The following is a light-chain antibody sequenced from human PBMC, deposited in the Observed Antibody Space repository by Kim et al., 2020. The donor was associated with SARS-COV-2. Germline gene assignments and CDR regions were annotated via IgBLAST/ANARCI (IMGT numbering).Light chain of an antibody. CDR3: QSYDKSPGGWRI. CDR2: ANE. V-gene: IGLV1-40*01. CDR1: SSNIGADFH. Sequence: QSVLTQPPSVSGAPGQTVTISCTGTSSNIGADFHVHWYQQRPGTAPRLIIFANENRPSGVPDRFSGSKSGTSASLAITGLQADDEGDYYCQSYDKSPGGWRIFGGGTQLTVL. J-gene: IGLJ2*01.